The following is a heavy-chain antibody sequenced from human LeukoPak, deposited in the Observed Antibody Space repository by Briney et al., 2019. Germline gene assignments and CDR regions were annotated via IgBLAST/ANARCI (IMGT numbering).Heavy chain of an antibody. CDR2: ISSKSGGT. V-gene: IGHV1-2*02. J-gene: IGHJ5*02. CDR1: GYTFTGYY. Sequence: ASVKVSCKASGYTFTGYYIHWVRQAPGQGLEWMGWISSKSGGTKYAKKFKGRVTMTRDTSISTAYMELSRLRSDDTAVYYCARDLGTRATEFDWLLVGFDPWGQGTLVTVSS. D-gene: IGHD3-9*01. CDR3: ARDLGTRATEFDWLLVGFDP.